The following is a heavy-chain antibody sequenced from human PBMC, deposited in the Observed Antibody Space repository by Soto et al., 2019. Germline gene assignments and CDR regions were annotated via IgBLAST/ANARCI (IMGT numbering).Heavy chain of an antibody. CDR2: ISSSSSTI. CDR3: ARDTGSGSPYSYYGMDV. CDR1: GFTFSSYS. Sequence: EVQLVESGGGLVQPGGSLRLSCAASGFTFSSYSMNWVRQAPGKGLEWVSYISSSSSTIYYADSVEGRFTISRDNAKNSLHLQMNSLKAKDTAVYYCARDTGSGSPYSYYGMDVWGQGTTVTVSS. J-gene: IGHJ6*02. D-gene: IGHD6-19*01. V-gene: IGHV3-48*01.